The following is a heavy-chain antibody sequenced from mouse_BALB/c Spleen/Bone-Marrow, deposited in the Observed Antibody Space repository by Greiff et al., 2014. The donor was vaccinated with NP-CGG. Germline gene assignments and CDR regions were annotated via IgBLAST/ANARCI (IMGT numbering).Heavy chain of an antibody. J-gene: IGHJ4*01. D-gene: IGHD1-1*01. CDR1: GYTFTSYW. CDR3: TRYPYYYGSRNYYAMDY. CDR2: IYPGNSDT. V-gene: IGHV1-5*01. Sequence: EVKLQESGTVLARPGASVKMSCKASGYTFTSYWMHWVRQRPGQGLEWIGAIYPGNSDTSYNQKFKGKAKLTAVTSTSTAYMELSSLTNEDSAAYYCTRYPYYYGSRNYYAMDYWGQGTSVTVSS.